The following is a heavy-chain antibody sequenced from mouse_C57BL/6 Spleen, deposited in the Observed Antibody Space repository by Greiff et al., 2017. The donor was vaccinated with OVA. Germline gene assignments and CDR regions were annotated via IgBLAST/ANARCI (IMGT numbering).Heavy chain of an antibody. D-gene: IGHD2-4*01. CDR1: GFTFSSYA. CDR2: ISSGGDYT. J-gene: IGHJ3*01. CDR3: TRDDYDYGAY. Sequence: EVMLVESGEGLVKPGGSLKLSCAASGFTFSSYAMSWVRQTPEKRLEWVAYISSGGDYTYYADTVKGRFTISRDNARNTLYLQMSSLKSEDTAMYYCTRDDYDYGAYWGQGTLVTVSA. V-gene: IGHV5-9-1*02.